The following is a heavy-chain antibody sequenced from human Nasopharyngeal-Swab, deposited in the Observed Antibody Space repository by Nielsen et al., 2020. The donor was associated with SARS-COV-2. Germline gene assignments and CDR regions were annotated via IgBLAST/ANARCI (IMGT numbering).Heavy chain of an antibody. J-gene: IGHJ3*02. CDR3: AKEPWKYAVHAFDI. CDR2: ISYDGSNR. D-gene: IGHD2-2*01. Sequence: GESLKISCAASGFTFSTYAMHWVRQAPGKGLEWVAVISYDGSNRYYADSVKGRFTISRDNSKNTLYLQMNSLRAEDTAVYYCAKEPWKYAVHAFDIWGQGTMVTVSS. CDR1: GFTFSTYA. V-gene: IGHV3-30-3*01.